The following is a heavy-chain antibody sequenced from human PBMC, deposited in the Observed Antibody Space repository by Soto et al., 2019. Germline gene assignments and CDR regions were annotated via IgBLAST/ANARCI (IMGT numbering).Heavy chain of an antibody. CDR3: AKSIVGATSHGMDV. CDR2: ISGSGGST. J-gene: IGHJ6*02. CDR1: GFTFSSYA. D-gene: IGHD1-26*01. Sequence: PGGSLRLSCAASGFTFSSYAMSWVRQAPGKGLEWVSAISGSGGSTYYADSVKGRFTISRDNSKNTLYLQMNSLRAEDTAVYYCAKSIVGATSHGMDVWGQGTTVTVS. V-gene: IGHV3-23*01.